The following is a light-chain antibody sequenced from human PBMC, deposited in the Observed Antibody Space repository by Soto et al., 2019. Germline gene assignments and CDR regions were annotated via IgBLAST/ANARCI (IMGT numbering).Light chain of an antibody. J-gene: IGKJ4*01. CDR3: QQYGSSPPLT. Sequence: EIVLTQSPGTLSLTPGERATLSCRASQSVSSSYLAWYHQRPGQAPRLLIYGASSRATGIPDRFSGSGSGTDFTLTISRLEPEDFAVYYCQQYGSSPPLTFGGGSKADI. CDR1: QSVSSSY. CDR2: GAS. V-gene: IGKV3-20*01.